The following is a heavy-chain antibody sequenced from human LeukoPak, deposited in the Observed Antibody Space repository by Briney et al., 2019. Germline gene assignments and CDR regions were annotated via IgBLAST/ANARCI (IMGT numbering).Heavy chain of an antibody. CDR3: ARVGRVRGLYFDY. D-gene: IGHD3-10*01. V-gene: IGHV1-2*02. J-gene: IGHJ4*02. CDR2: INPNSGGT. CDR1: GYTFTGYY. Sequence: GASVKVSCKASGYTFTGYYMHWVRQAPGQGLEWMGWINPNSGGTNYAQKFQGRVTMTRDTSISTAYMELSRLRSDDPAVYYCARVGRVRGLYFDYRGQGTLVTVSS.